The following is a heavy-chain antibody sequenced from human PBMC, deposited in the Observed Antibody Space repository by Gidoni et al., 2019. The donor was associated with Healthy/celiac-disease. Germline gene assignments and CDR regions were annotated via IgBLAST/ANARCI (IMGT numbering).Heavy chain of an antibody. CDR2: ISSNGGST. CDR3: VKGAYYYGSGSLYY. D-gene: IGHD3-10*01. J-gene: IGHJ4*02. Sequence: EVQLVESGGGLVQPGGSLRLSCSASGFPFCSYAMHWVRQAPGKGLEYVSAISSNGGSTYYADSVKGRFTISRDNSKNTLYLQMSSLRAEDTAVYYCVKGAYYYGSGSLYYWGQGTLVTVSS. V-gene: IGHV3-64D*06. CDR1: GFPFCSYA.